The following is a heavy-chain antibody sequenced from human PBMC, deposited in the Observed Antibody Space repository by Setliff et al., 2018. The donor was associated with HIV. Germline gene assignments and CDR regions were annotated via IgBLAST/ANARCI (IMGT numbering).Heavy chain of an antibody. D-gene: IGHD1-26*01. Sequence: LRLSCAASGFTFNTYAMSWVRQAPGKGLEWVANIKEDGSETFYVDSVKGRFTMSRDNANNLVYLEMNSLKVEDTAVYYCARDATRGGDFDFWGQGTLVTVSS. V-gene: IGHV3-7*01. CDR2: IKEDGSET. J-gene: IGHJ4*02. CDR1: GFTFNTYA. CDR3: ARDATRGGDFDF.